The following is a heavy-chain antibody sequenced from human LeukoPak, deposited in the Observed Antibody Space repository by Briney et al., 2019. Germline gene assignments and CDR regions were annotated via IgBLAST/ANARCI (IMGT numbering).Heavy chain of an antibody. J-gene: IGHJ4*02. CDR1: GFTFSSYA. V-gene: IGHV3-23*01. CDR2: VSGSGGST. D-gene: IGHD5-18*01. Sequence: PGGSLRLSCAASGFTFSSYAMSWVRQAPGKGLEWVSAVSGSGGSTYYADSVKGRFAISRDTSKNTLYLQMNSLRAEDTAVYYCAKNPDAARGYSFFDYWGQGTLVTVSS. CDR3: AKNPDAARGYSFFDY.